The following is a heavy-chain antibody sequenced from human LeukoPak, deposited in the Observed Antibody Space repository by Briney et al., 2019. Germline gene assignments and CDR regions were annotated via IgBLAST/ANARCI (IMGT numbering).Heavy chain of an antibody. V-gene: IGHV4-59*11. J-gene: IGHJ3*02. CDR3: ARDYYDSRGEAFDI. CDR2: IFYVGST. CDR1: GDSIGSHY. Sequence: EPSETLSLTCTVSGDSIGSHYWSWIRQPPGKGLEWIGYIFYVGSTNYNPSLKSRVTISVDTSKNQFSLKLNSVTAADTAVYYCARDYYDSRGEAFDIWGQGTMVIVSS. D-gene: IGHD3-22*01.